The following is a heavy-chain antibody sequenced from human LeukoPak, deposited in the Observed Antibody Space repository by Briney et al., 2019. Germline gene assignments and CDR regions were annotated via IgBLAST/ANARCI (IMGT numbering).Heavy chain of an antibody. Sequence: SETLSLTSAVYGGTFSGYYWSWIRQPPGQGLEWIGEINHSGSTNYNPSLKSRVIISVDTSKNQFSLRLPSVTAADTAVYYCARVRWDSSSSEDYWGQGILVTVSS. J-gene: IGHJ4*02. CDR1: GGTFSGYY. V-gene: IGHV4-34*01. CDR2: INHSGST. CDR3: ARVRWDSSSSEDY. D-gene: IGHD6-6*01.